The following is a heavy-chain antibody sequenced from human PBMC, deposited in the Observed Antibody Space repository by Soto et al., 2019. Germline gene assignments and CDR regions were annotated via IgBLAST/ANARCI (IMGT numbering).Heavy chain of an antibody. J-gene: IGHJ4*02. Sequence: SVKVSCKASGYTFTSYDINWVRQATGQGFEWMGRIIPILGIANYAQKFQGRVTITADKSTSTAYMELSSLRSEDTAVYYCARGGYYYDSSGLNHWGQGTLVTVSS. V-gene: IGHV1-69*04. CDR2: IIPILGIA. CDR3: ARGGYYYDSSGLNH. CDR1: GYTFTSYD. D-gene: IGHD3-22*01.